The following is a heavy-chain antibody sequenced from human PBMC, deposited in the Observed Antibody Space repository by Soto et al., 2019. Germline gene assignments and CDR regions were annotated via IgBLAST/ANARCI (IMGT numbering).Heavy chain of an antibody. CDR3: ARDPPATRHGMDV. Sequence: PGGSLRLSCAASGFIFSDYEMNWVRQAPGKGLEWVSFIGKSGYPIYYTDSVKGRFTMSRDNAKYSLTLQMNSLRAEDTAVYYCARDPPATRHGMDVWGQGTTVTVSS. CDR2: IGKSGYPI. V-gene: IGHV3-48*03. CDR1: GFIFSDYE. J-gene: IGHJ6*02.